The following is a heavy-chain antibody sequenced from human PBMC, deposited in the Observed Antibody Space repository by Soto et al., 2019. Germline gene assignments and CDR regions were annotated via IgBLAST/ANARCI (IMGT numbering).Heavy chain of an antibody. D-gene: IGHD1-26*01. Sequence: ASVKVSCKASGYTFTGYYVHWVRQAPGQGLEWMGWIDPNSGDTYLAQRFQGRVTMNRDTSIGTAYMELRGLTSDDTAEYYCAKGGAIVAAGTRVYLYNAMDVWGQGTTVTVSS. V-gene: IGHV1-2*02. CDR1: GYTFTGYY. CDR3: AKGGAIVAAGTRVYLYNAMDV. J-gene: IGHJ6*02. CDR2: IDPNSGDT.